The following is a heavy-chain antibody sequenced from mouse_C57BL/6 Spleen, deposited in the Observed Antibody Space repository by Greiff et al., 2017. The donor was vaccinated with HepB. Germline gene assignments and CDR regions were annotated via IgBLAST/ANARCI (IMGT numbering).Heavy chain of an antibody. V-gene: IGHV1-66*01. CDR3: ARNYGSFYFGY. CDR1: GYSFTSYY. CDR2: NYPGSGNT. Sequence: QVQLQQSGPELVKPGASVKISCKASGYSFTSYYIHWVKQRPGQGLEWIGWNYPGSGNTKYNEKFKGKATLTADTSSSTAYMQLSSLTSEDSAVYYCARNYGSFYFGYWGQGTTLTFSS. D-gene: IGHD1-1*01. J-gene: IGHJ2*01.